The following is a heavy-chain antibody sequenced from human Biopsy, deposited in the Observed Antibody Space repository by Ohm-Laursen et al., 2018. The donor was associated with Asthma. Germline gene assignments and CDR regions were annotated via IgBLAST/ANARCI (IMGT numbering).Heavy chain of an antibody. Sequence: RSLRLSCTASGFSFSNFAIHWVRQAPGKGLEWVGVISKDASTQDYADSVKGLFTMARDNSKNTLDLQMNSLREEDTAVYYCVRDGTDDAFDIWGQGTVVSVSS. CDR1: GFSFSNFA. V-gene: IGHV3-30*01. J-gene: IGHJ3*02. CDR3: VRDGTDDAFDI. D-gene: IGHD1-1*01. CDR2: ISKDASTQ.